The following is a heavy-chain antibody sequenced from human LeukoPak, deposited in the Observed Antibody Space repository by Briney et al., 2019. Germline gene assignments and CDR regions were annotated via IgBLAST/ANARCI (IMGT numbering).Heavy chain of an antibody. CDR2: INYDGSRT. CDR1: GFAFSKYA. V-gene: IGHV3-74*01. CDR3: ARYNNWKFDY. Sequence: PGRSLRLSCAASGFAFSKYAMHWVRQAPGKGLVWVSHINYDGSRTTYAVSVKGRFTISRDNAKNTLYLQMNSLRAEDTAMYFCARYNNWKFDYWGQGTLVTVSS. D-gene: IGHD1-1*01. J-gene: IGHJ4*02.